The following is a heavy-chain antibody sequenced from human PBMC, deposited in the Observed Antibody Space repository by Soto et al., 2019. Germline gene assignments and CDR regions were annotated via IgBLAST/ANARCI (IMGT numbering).Heavy chain of an antibody. J-gene: IGHJ6*02. Sequence: QVQLVQSGGEMKKPGGSVKVTCKASGYTFNSYGISWVRQVPGQGLEWMGWISSYNGNTYYAQNFQDRVSMTTDTSTSTAYMELRSLRSDDTAVYYCASGDCSGDSCYPYYYYGMDVWGQGTTVTVSS. V-gene: IGHV1-18*01. CDR1: GYTFNSYG. D-gene: IGHD2-15*01. CDR3: ASGDCSGDSCYPYYYYGMDV. CDR2: ISSYNGNT.